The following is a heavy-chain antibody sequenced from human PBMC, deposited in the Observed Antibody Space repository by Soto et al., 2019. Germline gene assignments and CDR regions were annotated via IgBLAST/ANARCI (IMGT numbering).Heavy chain of an antibody. J-gene: IGHJ3*02. D-gene: IGHD6-13*01. CDR3: ARVGYSSSWYASLGAFDI. CDR1: GFTFSSYA. Sequence: QVQLVESGGGVVQPGRSLRLSCAASGFTFSSYAMHWVRQAPGKGLEWVAVISYDGSNKYYADSVKGRFTISRDNCKNTLYLQMNSLRAEDTAVYYCARVGYSSSWYASLGAFDIWGQGTMVTVSS. CDR2: ISYDGSNK. V-gene: IGHV3-30-3*01.